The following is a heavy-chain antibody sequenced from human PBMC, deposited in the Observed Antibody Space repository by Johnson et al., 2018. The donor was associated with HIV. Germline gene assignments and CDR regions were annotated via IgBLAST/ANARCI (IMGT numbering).Heavy chain of an antibody. J-gene: IGHJ3*02. CDR2: ISYDGSSK. CDR1: GFTFSNYA. V-gene: IGHV3-30*19. CDR3: AGGITMIAVVKGDAFDM. D-gene: IGHD3-22*01. Sequence: QMQLVESGGGVVQPGRSLRLSCAASGFTFSNYAMHWVRQAPGKGLEWVAVISYDGSSKFYPNSLKGRFSISRDNSKNTVYLQMNSLRTEDTAVYYCAGGITMIAVVKGDAFDMWGQGTMVTVSS.